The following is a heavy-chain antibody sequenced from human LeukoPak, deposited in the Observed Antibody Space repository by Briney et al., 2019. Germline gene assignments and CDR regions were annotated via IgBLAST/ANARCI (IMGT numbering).Heavy chain of an antibody. Sequence: PGGSLRLSCAASGFTFSNYWMHWVRQAPGKGLVWVSRINSDGSGTIYADSVKGRFTISRDNAKTTLYLQMNSLRAEDTALYYCAKELPAAVYWGQGTLVTVSS. CDR2: INSDGSGT. CDR3: AKELPAAVY. D-gene: IGHD2-2*01. V-gene: IGHV3-74*01. CDR1: GFTFSNYW. J-gene: IGHJ4*02.